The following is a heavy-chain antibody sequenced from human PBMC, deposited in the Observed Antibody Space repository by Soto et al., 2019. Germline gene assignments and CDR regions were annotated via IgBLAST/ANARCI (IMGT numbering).Heavy chain of an antibody. CDR3: ARDRPTDH. Sequence: QVQLVQSGAEVRKPGASVTVSCKASGYTFNRYAISWLRQAPGQGPEGMGRITGYTLEASSARKFQVRVTLTRNTPTSTVYMELRSLRDDGTAVYYCARDRPTDHWGQGTLVTVSS. CDR2: ITGYTLEA. J-gene: IGHJ5*02. CDR1: GYTFNRYA. V-gene: IGHV1-18*01.